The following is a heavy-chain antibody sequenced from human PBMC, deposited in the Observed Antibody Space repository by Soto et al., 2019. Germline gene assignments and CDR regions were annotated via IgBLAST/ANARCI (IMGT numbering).Heavy chain of an antibody. CDR3: TRRQLALYYYYGMDV. D-gene: IGHD6-6*01. Sequence: VGSLRLSCAASGFTFSGSAMHWVRQASGKGLEWVGRIRSKANSYATAYAASVKGRFTISRDDSKNTAYLQMNSLKTEDTAVYYCTRRQLALYYYYGMDVWGQGTTVTVSS. CDR2: IRSKANSYAT. CDR1: GFTFSGSA. V-gene: IGHV3-73*01. J-gene: IGHJ6*02.